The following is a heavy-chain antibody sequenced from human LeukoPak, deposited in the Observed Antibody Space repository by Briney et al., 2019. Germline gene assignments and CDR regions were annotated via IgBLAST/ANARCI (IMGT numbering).Heavy chain of an antibody. V-gene: IGHV3-66*04. CDR3: ARLGRVYYFDY. Sequence: GGSLRLSCAAPGFTFSDYYMSWVRQAPGKGLEWVSVIYSGGSTYYADSVKGRFTISRDNSKNTLYLQMNSLRAEDTAVYYCARLGRVYYFDYWGQGTQVTVSS. CDR1: GFTFSDYY. D-gene: IGHD1-26*01. J-gene: IGHJ4*02. CDR2: IYSGGST.